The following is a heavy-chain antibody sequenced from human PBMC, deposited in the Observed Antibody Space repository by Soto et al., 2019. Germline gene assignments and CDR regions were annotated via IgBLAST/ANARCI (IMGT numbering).Heavy chain of an antibody. CDR2: IRSKANSYAT. Sequence: PGGSLRLSCAASGFTFSGSAMHWVRQASGKGLEWVGRIRSKANSYATAYAASVKGRFTISRDDSKNTAYLQMNSLKTEDTAVYYCTRYDHLVDYVMYVWGQGTTVTVS. V-gene: IGHV3-73*01. CDR3: TRYDHLVDYVMYV. J-gene: IGHJ6*02. CDR1: GFTFSGSA. D-gene: IGHD1-26*01.